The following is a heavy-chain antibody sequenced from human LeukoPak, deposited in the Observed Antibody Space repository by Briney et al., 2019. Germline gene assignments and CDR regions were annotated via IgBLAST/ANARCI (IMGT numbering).Heavy chain of an antibody. CDR2: IYYSGST. V-gene: IGHV4-59*01. CDR1: GGSISSYY. D-gene: IGHD1-1*01. CDR3: ARTGTTGFTWLDP. Sequence: SETLSLTCTVSGGSISSYYWSWIRQPPGKGLEWIGYIYYSGSTNYNPSLKSRVTISVDTSRNHFSLKLSSVTAADTAVYYCARTGTTGFTWLDPWSQGTLVTVSS. J-gene: IGHJ5*02.